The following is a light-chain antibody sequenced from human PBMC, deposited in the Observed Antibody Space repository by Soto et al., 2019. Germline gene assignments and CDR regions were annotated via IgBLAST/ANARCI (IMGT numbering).Light chain of an antibody. CDR3: QQRSDWTPII. CDR1: HIISSS. V-gene: IGKV3-11*01. CDR2: DAS. Sequence: EIVLAQSPATLSLSPVEGAALSCRASHIISSSLALYQQKPGQAPRLLIYDASARATGIPGRFSVSGSGTDFTLSISSLEPEDFGVYYCQQRSDWTPIILGQVTRLKI. J-gene: IGKJ5*01.